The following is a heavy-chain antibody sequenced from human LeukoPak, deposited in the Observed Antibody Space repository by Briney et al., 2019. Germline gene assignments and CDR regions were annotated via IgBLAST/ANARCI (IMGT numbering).Heavy chain of an antibody. CDR3: ARQFLVPADGYYYGMDV. J-gene: IGHJ6*02. D-gene: IGHD2-2*01. CDR2: IYYSGST. CDR1: GGSISSSSYY. V-gene: IGHV4-39*01. Sequence: SETLSLTCTVSGGSISSSSYYWGWIRQPPGKGLEWIGSIYYSGSTYYNPSLKSRVTISVDTSKNQFSLRLSSVTAADTAVYYCARQFLVPADGYYYGMDVWGQGTTVTVSS.